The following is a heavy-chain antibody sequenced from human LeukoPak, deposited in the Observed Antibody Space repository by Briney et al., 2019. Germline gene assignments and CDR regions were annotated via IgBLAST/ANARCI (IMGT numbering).Heavy chain of an antibody. J-gene: IGHJ3*02. V-gene: IGHV3-74*01. CDR3: ARDHDYYPVAFDI. CDR2: INSDGSST. Sequence: PGGSLRLSCAASGFTFSSYAMSWVRQAPGKGLVWVSRINSDGSSTSYADSVKGRFTISRDNAKNTLYLQMNSLRAEDTAVYYCARDHDYYPVAFDIWGQGTMVTVSS. D-gene: IGHD3-10*01. CDR1: GFTFSSYA.